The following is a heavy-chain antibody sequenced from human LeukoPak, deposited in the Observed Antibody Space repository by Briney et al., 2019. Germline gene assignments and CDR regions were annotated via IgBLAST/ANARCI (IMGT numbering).Heavy chain of an antibody. V-gene: IGHV3-74*01. J-gene: IGHJ6*03. CDR2: INSDGINT. CDR1: GFTFSNYW. Sequence: PGGSLRLSCAASGFTFSNYWMHWVRQAPGKGLVWVSRINSDGINTYYADSVKGRFTISRDNSKNTLYLQMNSLRAEDTAVYYCARESYYYYYYMDVWGKGTTVTISS. CDR3: ARESYYYYYYMDV.